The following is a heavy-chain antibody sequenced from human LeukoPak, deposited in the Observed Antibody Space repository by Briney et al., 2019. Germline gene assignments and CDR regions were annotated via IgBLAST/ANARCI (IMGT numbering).Heavy chain of an antibody. J-gene: IGHJ4*02. D-gene: IGHD2-21*01. Sequence: SQTLSLTCAISGDTVSSKSAAWNRIRQSPSRGLEWLGRTYYRSKWYNDYAVSVKGRITINPDTSKNQFSLQLNSVTPEDMAVYYCARTRGNFDSWGQGTLVTVSS. CDR3: ARTRGNFDS. CDR1: GDTVSSKSAA. CDR2: TYYRSKWYN. V-gene: IGHV6-1*01.